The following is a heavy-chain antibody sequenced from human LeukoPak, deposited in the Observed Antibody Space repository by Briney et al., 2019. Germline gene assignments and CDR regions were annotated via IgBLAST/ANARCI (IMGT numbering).Heavy chain of an antibody. J-gene: IGHJ4*02. CDR1: VGSISSSSYY. CDR2: IYYSGST. Sequence: SETLSLTCTVSVGSISSSSYYWGWIRQPPGKGLEWIGTIYYSGSTYNNPSLKSRVTISVDTSKNQFSLRLSSVTAADTAVYYCARLSFADYYFDCWDQGTLVTVSS. D-gene: IGHD2-21*01. V-gene: IGHV4-39*01. CDR3: ARLSFADYYFDC.